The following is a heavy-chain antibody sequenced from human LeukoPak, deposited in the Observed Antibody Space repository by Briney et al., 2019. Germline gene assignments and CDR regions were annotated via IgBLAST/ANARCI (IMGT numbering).Heavy chain of an antibody. Sequence: GGSLRLSCAASGFTFSDYNMTWLRQAPGRGLEWVSYISGVYDNIYYGDSVKGRFTISRDNAKNSVYLQMSSLRADDTAVYYCARGGAHGMDVWGQGTTVTVSS. CDR3: ARGGAHGMDV. J-gene: IGHJ6*02. CDR1: GFTFSDYN. CDR2: ISGVYDNI. D-gene: IGHD1-26*01. V-gene: IGHV3-11*01.